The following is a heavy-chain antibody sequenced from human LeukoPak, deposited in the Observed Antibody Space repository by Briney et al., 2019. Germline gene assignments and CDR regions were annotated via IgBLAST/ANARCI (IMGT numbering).Heavy chain of an antibody. CDR3: AKFALRYCSGGSCHPFDY. CDR2: IKQDGSEK. V-gene: IGHV3-7*01. D-gene: IGHD2-15*01. CDR1: GFTFSDYH. J-gene: IGHJ4*02. Sequence: GRSLRLSCVVSGFTFSDYHMNWVRQAPGKGLEWVANIKQDGSEKYYVDSVKGRFTISRDNAKNSLYLQMNSLRAEDTAVYYCAKFALRYCSGGSCHPFDYWGQGTLVTVSS.